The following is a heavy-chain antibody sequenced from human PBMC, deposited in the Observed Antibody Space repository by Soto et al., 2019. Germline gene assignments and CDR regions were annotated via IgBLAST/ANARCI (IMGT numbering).Heavy chain of an antibody. CDR3: ARTLLMGNFNYDYFDP. J-gene: IGHJ5*02. CDR1: GFTFSNYN. D-gene: IGHD1-7*01. V-gene: IGHV3-21*02. Sequence: EVQLVESGGGLVKPGGSLRLSCAASGFTFSNYNMNWVRQAPGKGLEWVSSITSHSYIYYADSVKGRFTISRDNAKNSLYLQMTSLRADDTAVYYCARTLLMGNFNYDYFDPWGQGTLVTVSS. CDR2: ITSHSYI.